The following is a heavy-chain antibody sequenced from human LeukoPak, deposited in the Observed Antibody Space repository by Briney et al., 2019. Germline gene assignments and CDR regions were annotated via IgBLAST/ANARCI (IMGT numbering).Heavy chain of an antibody. V-gene: IGHV4-34*01. CDR1: GGSFSGYY. Sequence: SETLSLTCAVYGGSFSGYYWSWIRQPPGKGLEWIGEINHSGSTNYNPSLKSRVTISVDTPKNQFSLKLSSVTAADTAVYYCARRPFSYYYYYMDVWGKGTTVTISS. J-gene: IGHJ6*03. CDR2: INHSGST. CDR3: ARRPFSYYYYYMDV.